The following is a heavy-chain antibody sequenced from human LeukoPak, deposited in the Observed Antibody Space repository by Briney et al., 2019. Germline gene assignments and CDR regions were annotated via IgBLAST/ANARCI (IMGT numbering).Heavy chain of an antibody. Sequence: SETLSLTCAVSGYSISSGYYWGWIRQPPGKGLEWIGSIFHSGSTYYNPSLESRVNMSVDTSKNQISLKLSSVTAADTAVYYCARASGSYGSGSYYYYGMDVWGKGTTVTVSS. CDR2: IFHSGST. J-gene: IGHJ6*04. V-gene: IGHV4-38-2*01. CDR3: ARASGSYGSGSYYYYGMDV. D-gene: IGHD3-10*01. CDR1: GYSISSGYY.